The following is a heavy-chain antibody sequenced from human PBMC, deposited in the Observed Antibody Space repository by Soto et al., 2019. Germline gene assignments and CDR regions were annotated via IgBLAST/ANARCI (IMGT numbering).Heavy chain of an antibody. Sequence: GGSLRLSCSTSGFTLSSYSMNWVRQAPGKGLEWVSYISDSSGTIYYADSVKGRFTISRDNAKNSLYLQMNSLRAEDTAVYYCARDLASGGNWGKGT. CDR2: ISDSSGTI. V-gene: IGHV3-48*04. CDR3: ARDLASGGN. CDR1: GFTLSSYS. J-gene: IGHJ4*02. D-gene: IGHD6-13*01.